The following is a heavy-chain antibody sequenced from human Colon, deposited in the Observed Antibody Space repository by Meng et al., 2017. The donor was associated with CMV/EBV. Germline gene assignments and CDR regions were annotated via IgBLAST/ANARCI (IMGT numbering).Heavy chain of an antibody. V-gene: IGHV3-23*01. J-gene: IGHJ6*02. Sequence: GESLKISCAASGFTFRTYAMSWVRQAPGKGLEWVSAISGTGVTFYGDSVKGRFTISRDNAKNSLYLQMNSLTAEDTAVYYCVRGSKDYYGMDVWGQGTTVTVSS. CDR3: VRGSKDYYGMDV. D-gene: IGHD4-11*01. CDR2: ISGTGVT. CDR1: GFTFRTYA.